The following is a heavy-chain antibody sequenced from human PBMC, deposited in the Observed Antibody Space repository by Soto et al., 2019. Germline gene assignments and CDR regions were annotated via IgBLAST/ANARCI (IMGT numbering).Heavy chain of an antibody. Sequence: TSETLSLTCTVSGGSISSGGYYWSWIRQHPGKGLEWIGYIYYSGSTYYNPSLKSRVTISVDTSKNQFSLKLSSVTAADTAVYYCARSLDSSGYGAYFQHWGQGTLVTV. V-gene: IGHV4-31*03. D-gene: IGHD3-22*01. CDR1: GGSISSGGYY. J-gene: IGHJ1*01. CDR2: IYYSGST. CDR3: ARSLDSSGYGAYFQH.